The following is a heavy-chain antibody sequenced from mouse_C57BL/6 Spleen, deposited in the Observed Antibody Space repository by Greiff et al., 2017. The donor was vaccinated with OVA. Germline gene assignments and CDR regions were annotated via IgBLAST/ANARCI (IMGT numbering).Heavy chain of an antibody. CDR1: GYTFTDYE. D-gene: IGHD1-1*01. V-gene: IGHV1-15*01. CDR2: IDPATGGT. Sequence: QVQLQQSGAELVRPGASVTLSCKASGYTFTDYEMHWVKQTPVHGLEWIGAIDPATGGTAYNQKFKGKAILTADKASSTAYMELRSLTSEDSAVYYCTRSTSSYGGYFDYWGQGTTLTVSS. J-gene: IGHJ2*01. CDR3: TRSTSSYGGYFDY.